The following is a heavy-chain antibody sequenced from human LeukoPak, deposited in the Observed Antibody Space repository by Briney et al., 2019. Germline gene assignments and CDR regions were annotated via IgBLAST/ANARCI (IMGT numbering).Heavy chain of an antibody. V-gene: IGHV1-69*10. D-gene: IGHD6-13*01. J-gene: IGHJ6*02. CDR2: IIVWRVVT. CDR3: ARGLGRIAAMDGGRYFYGLDV. Sequence: SVKVSCKASGGTFSSYAFSWCRQAPGEGPGWRDQIIVWRVVTNYAQSFQGRVTITADKSTSTAYLEVSSLKSEDTAVYYCARGLGRIAAMDGGRYFYGLDVWGQGTTVTVSS. CDR1: GGTFSSYA.